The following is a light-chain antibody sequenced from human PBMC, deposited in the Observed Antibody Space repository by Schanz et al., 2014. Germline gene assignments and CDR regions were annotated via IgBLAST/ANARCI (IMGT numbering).Light chain of an antibody. Sequence: QSVLTQPPSASGTPGQWVTISCSGSSSNIGSNTVNWYQQFPGTAPKLLIFSNNQRPSGVPDRFSGSKSGTSASLAISGLQSEDEGDYYCATWDDSLNGWVFGGGTKLTVL. CDR3: ATWDDSLNGWV. CDR1: SSNIGSNT. J-gene: IGLJ3*02. CDR2: SNN. V-gene: IGLV1-44*01.